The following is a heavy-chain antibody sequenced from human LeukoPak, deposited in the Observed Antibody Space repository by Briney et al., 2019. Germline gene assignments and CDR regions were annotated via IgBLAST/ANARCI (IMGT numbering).Heavy chain of an antibody. CDR3: ARVVRGSPYHFDY. D-gene: IGHD3-16*01. J-gene: IGHJ4*02. CDR1: GGSISSYY. V-gene: IGHV4-59*01. Sequence: SETLSLTCTVSGGSISSYYWSWIRQPPGKGLEWIGYIYYSGSTNYNPSLKSRVTISVDTSKNQFSLKLNSVTAADTAVYYCARVVRGSPYHFDYWGQGTLVTVSS. CDR2: IYYSGST.